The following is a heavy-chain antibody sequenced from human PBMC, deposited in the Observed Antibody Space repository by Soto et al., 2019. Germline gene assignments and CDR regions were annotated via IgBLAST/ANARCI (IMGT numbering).Heavy chain of an antibody. J-gene: IGHJ6*03. V-gene: IGHV1-2*04. CDR3: ARMVGYYYNMDV. CDR1: GYTFTGYY. D-gene: IGHD2-15*01. CDR2: INPNRGGP. Sequence: QVQLVQSGAEVKKPGALVKVSCKASGYTFTGYYMHWVRQSPGQGLEWMGWINPNRGGPNYAQKFQGWVTMTRDTSISTAYRGWSRLRSEDKAVYYCARMVGYYYNMDVWGKGTTVTVSS.